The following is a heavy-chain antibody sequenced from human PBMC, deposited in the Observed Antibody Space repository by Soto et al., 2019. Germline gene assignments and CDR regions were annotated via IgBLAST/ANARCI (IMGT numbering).Heavy chain of an antibody. D-gene: IGHD5-12*01. V-gene: IGHV4-59*01. Sequence: SETLSLTCTVSGGSISSYYWSWIRQPPGKGLEWIGYIYYSGSTNYNPSLKSRVTISVDTSKNQFSLKLSSVTAADTAVYYCARVATEAATIQIDYSGQGTLVTVSS. CDR2: IYYSGST. J-gene: IGHJ4*02. CDR3: ARVATEAATIQIDY. CDR1: GGSISSYY.